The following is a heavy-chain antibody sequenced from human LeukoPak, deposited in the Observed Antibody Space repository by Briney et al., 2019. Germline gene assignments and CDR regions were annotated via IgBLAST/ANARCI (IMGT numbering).Heavy chain of an antibody. V-gene: IGHV4-59*01. CDR3: ARLSSPLGSSYYFDY. CDR1: GGSISSYY. D-gene: IGHD1-26*01. CDR2: IYYSGST. J-gene: IGHJ4*02. Sequence: SETLSLTCTVSGGSISSYYWSWIRQPPGKGLEWIGYIYYSGSTNYNPSLKSRVTISVDTSKNQFSLKLSSVTAADTAVYYCARLSSPLGSSYYFDYWGQGTLVAVSS.